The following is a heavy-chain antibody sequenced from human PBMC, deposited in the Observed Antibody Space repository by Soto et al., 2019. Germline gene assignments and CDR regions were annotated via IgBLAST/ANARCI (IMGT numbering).Heavy chain of an antibody. V-gene: IGHV3-74*01. CDR2: INSDASDI. D-gene: IGHD3-16*01. J-gene: IGHJ4*02. Sequence: GGSLRLSCAASGFTFSSYWMHWVRQAPGKRLVWVSRINSDASDIYYADSVKGRFTISRDNSKNTLYLQMTSLSAEDTAMYYCARDGDVNTGFGKDYWGQGTLVTVSS. CDR3: ARDGDVNTGFGKDY. CDR1: GFTFSSYW.